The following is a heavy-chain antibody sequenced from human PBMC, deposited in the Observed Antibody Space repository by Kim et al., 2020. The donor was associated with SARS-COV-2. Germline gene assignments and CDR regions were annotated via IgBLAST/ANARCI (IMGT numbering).Heavy chain of an antibody. CDR1: GFTFTSYA. Sequence: GGSLRLSCAASGFTFTSYAMSWVRQAPGKGLEWVSASSGGGGATYYTDSVKGRFTISRDNSKNTLYVQMNSLRAEDTAVYYCARHFPTVEFCGGDCPDAFDIWGQGTMVTVSA. D-gene: IGHD2-21*02. CDR3: ARHFPTVEFCGGDCPDAFDI. V-gene: IGHV3-23*01. CDR2: SSGGGGAT. J-gene: IGHJ3*02.